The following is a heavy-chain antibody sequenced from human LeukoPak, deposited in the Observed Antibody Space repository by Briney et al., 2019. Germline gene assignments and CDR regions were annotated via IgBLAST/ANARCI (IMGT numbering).Heavy chain of an antibody. D-gene: IGHD4-11*01. CDR2: TYHNGST. CDR1: GYSIRSGYY. CDR3: VRDVYSNKGGAGY. Sequence: PSETLSLTCTVSGYSIRSGYYWGWMRQSPGKGLEWIGSTYHNGSTYYNPSLKSVVTISVDTSKKHLSLKVPSVDVTDTADDFCVRDVYSNKGGAGYWGQGTLVTVSS. J-gene: IGHJ4*02. V-gene: IGHV4-38-2*02.